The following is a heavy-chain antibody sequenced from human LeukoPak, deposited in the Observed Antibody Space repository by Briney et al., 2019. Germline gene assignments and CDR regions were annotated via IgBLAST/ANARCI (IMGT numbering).Heavy chain of an antibody. CDR3: AKSKTGTTTADAFDI. Sequence: KPSETLSLACAVYGRSFSDDYWSWVQQPPGKGLESLGEIEHRGSTNYNPSLKSRVTISVDTSRNQFSLKLSSVPAADTAVYYCAKSKTGTTTADAFDIWGQGARITVSS. CDR2: IEHRGST. V-gene: IGHV4-34*01. CDR1: GRSFSDDY. D-gene: IGHD1-1*01. J-gene: IGHJ3*02.